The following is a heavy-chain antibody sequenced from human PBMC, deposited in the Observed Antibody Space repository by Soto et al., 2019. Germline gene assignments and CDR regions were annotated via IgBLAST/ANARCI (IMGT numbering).Heavy chain of an antibody. J-gene: IGHJ4*02. Sequence: PSETLSLTCTVSGESISSSSYYWAWIRQPPGKGLEWIGTIFYNGITYYNPSCKSRVTLTVDTSKNQFSLNLSSLTAADTAVYYCARHSLRREFGYWGQGTLVTVSS. V-gene: IGHV4-39*01. CDR2: IFYNGIT. CDR1: GESISSSSYY. CDR3: ARHSLRREFGY.